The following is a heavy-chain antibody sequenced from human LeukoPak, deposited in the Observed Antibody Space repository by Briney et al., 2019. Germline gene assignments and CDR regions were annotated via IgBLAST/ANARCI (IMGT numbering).Heavy chain of an antibody. CDR2: ISSSGSTI. CDR1: GFTFSNYE. J-gene: IGHJ6*04. Sequence: GGSLRLSCAASGFTFSNYEMNWVRQAPGKGLEWVSYISSSGSTIYCADSVKGRFTISRDNAKNSLYLQMNSLRAEDTAVYYCARDFTAHYYYYGMDVWGKGTTVTVSS. CDR3: ARDFTAHYYYYGMDV. V-gene: IGHV3-48*03. D-gene: IGHD5-18*01.